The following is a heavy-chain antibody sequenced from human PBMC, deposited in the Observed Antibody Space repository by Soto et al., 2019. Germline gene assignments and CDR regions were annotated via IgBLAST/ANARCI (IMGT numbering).Heavy chain of an antibody. CDR3: AREGGYSDYYYYYGMDV. D-gene: IGHD2-21*01. V-gene: IGHV1-18*01. Sequence: GASVKVSCKASGYTFTSYGISWVRQAPGQGLEWMGWINAYNGNTNYAQKLQGRVTMTTDTSTSTAYMELRSLRSDDTAVYYCAREGGYSDYYYYYGMDVWGQGTTVTVSS. CDR2: INAYNGNT. CDR1: GYTFTSYG. J-gene: IGHJ6*02.